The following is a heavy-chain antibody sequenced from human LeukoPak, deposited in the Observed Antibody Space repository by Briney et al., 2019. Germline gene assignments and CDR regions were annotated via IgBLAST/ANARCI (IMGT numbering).Heavy chain of an antibody. CDR3: ARGAIGYSSSWYRYRLPTIFDY. J-gene: IGHJ4*02. CDR2: INHSGST. V-gene: IGHV4-34*01. D-gene: IGHD6-13*01. Sequence: SETLSLTCAVYGGSFSGYYWSWIRQPPGKGLEWIGEINHSGSTNYNPSLKNRVTISVDTSKNQFSLKLGSVTAADTAVYYCARGAIGYSSSWYRYRLPTIFDYWGQGTLVTVSS. CDR1: GGSFSGYY.